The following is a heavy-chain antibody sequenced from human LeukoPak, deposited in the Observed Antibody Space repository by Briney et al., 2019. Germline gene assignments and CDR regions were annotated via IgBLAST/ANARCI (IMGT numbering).Heavy chain of an antibody. Sequence: SETLPLTCTVSGGSISSYYWSWIRQPPGKGLEWIGYIYYSGSTNYNPSLKSRVTISVDTSKNQFSLKLSSVTAADTAVYYCARLGGAGSYDAFDIWGQGTMVTVSS. J-gene: IGHJ3*02. V-gene: IGHV4-59*08. CDR2: IYYSGST. CDR1: GGSISSYY. CDR3: ARLGGAGSYDAFDI. D-gene: IGHD1-26*01.